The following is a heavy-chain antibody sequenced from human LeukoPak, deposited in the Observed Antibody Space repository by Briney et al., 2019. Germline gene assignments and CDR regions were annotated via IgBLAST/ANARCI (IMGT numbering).Heavy chain of an antibody. D-gene: IGHD6-13*01. J-gene: IGHJ4*02. CDR3: ERAIAAAASY. V-gene: IGHV3-7*01. CDR1: GFTFSDYW. Sequence: GGSLRLSCAASGFTFSDYWMHWVRQAPGRGLEWVANIKQDGSERYYVDSVKGRFTITRDNAKNSLSPQMNSLRVEDTAVYYCERAIAAAASYWGQGTLVTVSS. CDR2: IKQDGSER.